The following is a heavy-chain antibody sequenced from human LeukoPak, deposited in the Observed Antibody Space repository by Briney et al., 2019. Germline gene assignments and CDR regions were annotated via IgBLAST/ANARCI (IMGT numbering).Heavy chain of an antibody. V-gene: IGHV4-34*01. Sequence: SETLSLTCAVYGGSFSGYYWSWIRQPPGKGLEWIGEINHSGSTNYNPSLKSRVTISVDTSKNQFSLKLSSVTAADTAVYYCARARGYCSGGSCQVVWFDPWGQGTLVTVSS. CDR2: INHSGST. D-gene: IGHD2-15*01. CDR3: ARARGYCSGGSCQVVWFDP. CDR1: GGSFSGYY. J-gene: IGHJ5*02.